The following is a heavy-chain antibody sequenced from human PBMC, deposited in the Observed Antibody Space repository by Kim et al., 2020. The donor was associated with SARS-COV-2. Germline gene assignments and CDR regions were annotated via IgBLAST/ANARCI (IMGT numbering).Heavy chain of an antibody. V-gene: IGHV3-21*01. J-gene: IGHJ4*02. CDR2: ISSSSSYI. CDR1: GFTFSSYS. CDR3: ARGVSSGWSLYYFDY. D-gene: IGHD6-19*01. Sequence: GGSLRLSCAASGFTFSSYSMNWVRQAPGKGLEWVSSISSSSSYIYYADSVKGRFTISRDNAKNSLYLQMNSLRAEDTAVYYCARGVSSGWSLYYFDYCGQGTLVTVSS.